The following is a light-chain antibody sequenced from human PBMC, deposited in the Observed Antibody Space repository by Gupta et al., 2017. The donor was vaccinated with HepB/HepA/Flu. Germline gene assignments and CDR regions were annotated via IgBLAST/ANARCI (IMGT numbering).Light chain of an antibody. J-gene: IGLJ2*01. CDR3: NSDAGSNNVV. Sequence: QSALTQPPSASGSPGQSVTIPCTGTSSAVGGYNHVSWYQQSPGTAPKLMIFEVNQRPSGAPGGFSGSKAGTTASLTVSVPEADDDADYYYNSDAGSNNVVFGGGTKRNVL. CDR2: EVN. CDR1: SSAVGGYNH. V-gene: IGLV2-8*01.